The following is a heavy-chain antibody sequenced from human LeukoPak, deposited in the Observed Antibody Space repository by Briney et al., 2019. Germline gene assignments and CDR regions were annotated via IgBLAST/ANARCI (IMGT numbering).Heavy chain of an antibody. D-gene: IGHD6-13*01. CDR2: TYYRSKWYN. CDR3: ASGVAAAGMVYFQH. J-gene: IGHJ1*01. Sequence: SQTLSLTCAISGDSVSSNSAAWNWIRQSPSRGLEWLGRTYYRSKWYNDYAVSVKSRITINPDTSKNQFSLQLNSVTSEDTAVYYCASGVAAAGMVYFQHWGQGTLVTVSS. CDR1: GDSVSSNSAA. V-gene: IGHV6-1*01.